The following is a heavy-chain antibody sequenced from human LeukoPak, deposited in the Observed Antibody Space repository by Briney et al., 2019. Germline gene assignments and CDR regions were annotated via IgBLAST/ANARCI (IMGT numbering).Heavy chain of an antibody. CDR2: ISAGGGST. V-gene: IGHV3-23*01. J-gene: IGHJ4*02. D-gene: IGHD1-26*01. CDR1: GFTFSNYG. CDR3: AKARVGVTTFDY. Sequence: GGSLRLSCAASGFTFSNYGMSWVRQAPGKGLEWVSVISAGGGSTYYADSPKGRFTISRDNSKNTLYLQMNSLRAEDTAVYYCAKARVGVTTFDYWGQGTLVTVSS.